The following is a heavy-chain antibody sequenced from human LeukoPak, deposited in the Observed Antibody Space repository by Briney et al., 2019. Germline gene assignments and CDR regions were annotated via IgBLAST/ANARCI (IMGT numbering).Heavy chain of an antibody. D-gene: IGHD6-13*01. J-gene: IGHJ4*02. V-gene: IGHV4-4*07. CDR3: ARYSSSWGEHPHFDY. Sequence: PSETLSLTCTVSGGSISSYYWSWIRQPAGKGLEWIGRIYTSGSTNYNPSLKSRVTMSVDTSKNQFSLKLSSVTAADTAVYYCARYSSSWGEHPHFDYWGQGTLVTVSS. CDR1: GGSISSYY. CDR2: IYTSGST.